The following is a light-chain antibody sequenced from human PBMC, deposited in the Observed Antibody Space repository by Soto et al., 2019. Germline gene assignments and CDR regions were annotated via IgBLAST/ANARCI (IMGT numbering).Light chain of an antibody. CDR2: GAF. V-gene: IGKV3D-15*01. CDR3: QQFTNWPTWT. Sequence: CLACQSLSSSYFAWYQHKPGQGPRLLIYGAFTRATGIPARFSGSGSETEFTLTISCLQAEDSAVYFCQQFTNWPTWTFGEGTKVDIK. CDR1: QSLSSSY. J-gene: IGKJ1*01.